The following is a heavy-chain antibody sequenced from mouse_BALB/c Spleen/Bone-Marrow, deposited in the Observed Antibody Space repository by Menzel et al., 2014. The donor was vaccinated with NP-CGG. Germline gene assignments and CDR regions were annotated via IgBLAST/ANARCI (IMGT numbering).Heavy chain of an antibody. Sequence: VKLQESGPGLVAPSQSLSITCTVSGFSLTSYGVHWVRQPPGKGLEWLGVIWAGGSTNYNSAVMSRLSISKDNSKSQVFLKMNSLQTDDTAMYYCARALDSSGYGFAYWGQGTLVTVSA. V-gene: IGHV2-9*02. J-gene: IGHJ3*01. D-gene: IGHD3-2*01. CDR2: IWAGGST. CDR3: ARALDSSGYGFAY. CDR1: GFSLTSYG.